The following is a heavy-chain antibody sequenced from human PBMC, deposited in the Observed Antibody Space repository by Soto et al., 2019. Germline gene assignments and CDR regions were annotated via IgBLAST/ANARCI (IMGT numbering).Heavy chain of an antibody. CDR3: ARGGSGYVWFNEF. CDR2: IIPVFGTT. D-gene: IGHD3-22*01. J-gene: IGHJ4*02. CDR1: GGLFSSYA. V-gene: IGHV1-69*01. Sequence: QEQLVQSGAEVKKPGSSVKVSCKDTGGLFSSYAISWVRQAPGQGLEWMGGIIPVFGTTYYAQKSQDRVTITADESTNTAYMELSSLRSEDTAMYYCARGGSGYVWFNEFWGQGSLVTVSS.